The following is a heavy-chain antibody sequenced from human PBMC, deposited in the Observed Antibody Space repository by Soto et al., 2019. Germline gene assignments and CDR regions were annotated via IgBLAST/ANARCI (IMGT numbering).Heavy chain of an antibody. D-gene: IGHD2-21*02. CDR1: RFTFGGYA. V-gene: IGHV3-23*01. Sequence: GGSLRLSCSASRFTFGGYAMSWVRQAPGKGLEWVSGITGNAANTVYADSVKGRFTISRDNSKNALYPQLNSLGAEDTAVYFCAKAARDCGGDCYSSYFDSWGQGALVTVSS. J-gene: IGHJ4*02. CDR2: ITGNAANT. CDR3: AKAARDCGGDCYSSYFDS.